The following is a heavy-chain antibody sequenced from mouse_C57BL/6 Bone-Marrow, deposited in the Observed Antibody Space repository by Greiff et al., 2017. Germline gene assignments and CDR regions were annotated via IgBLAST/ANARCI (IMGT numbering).Heavy chain of an antibody. Sequence: VQLQQSVAELVRPGASVKLSCTASGFNIKNSYMHWVKQRPEQGLEWIGRIDPANGNTKYAPKFQGKATITADTSSNTAYLQLSSLTSEDTAIYYWAGSPIYYDYYWYFDVWGTGNTVTVSA. V-gene: IGHV14-3*01. J-gene: IGHJ1*03. CDR3: AGSPIYYDYYWYFDV. CDR2: IDPANGNT. D-gene: IGHD2-4*01. CDR1: GFNIKNSY.